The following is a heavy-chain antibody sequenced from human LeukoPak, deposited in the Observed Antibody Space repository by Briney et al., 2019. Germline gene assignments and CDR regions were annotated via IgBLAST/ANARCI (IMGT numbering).Heavy chain of an antibody. J-gene: IGHJ4*02. CDR3: ARGGSRLLTSYIFDH. CDR1: GSTFSRYW. Sequence: PGGSLRLSCAASGSTFSRYWMSWVRQAPGKGLEWVANIKQDGSEKYYADSVKGRFTIFRDNAKNSLYVQVNSLRAEDTAVYYCARGGSRLLTSYIFDHWGQGTLVTVSS. D-gene: IGHD3-16*01. CDR2: IKQDGSEK. V-gene: IGHV3-7*01.